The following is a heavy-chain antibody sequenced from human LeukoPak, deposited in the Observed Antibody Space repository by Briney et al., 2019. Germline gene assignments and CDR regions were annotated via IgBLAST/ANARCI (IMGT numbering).Heavy chain of an antibody. Sequence: PSETLSLTCTVAGGSVSSSNYYWGWIRQPPGKGLEWIGSIYDSGSTYYNPSLKSRVTISVDTSKNQFSLKLTSVTAADTAIYYCAGWGSGDYYYVDYWGQGTLVTVSS. CDR1: GGSVSSSNYY. CDR2: IYDSGST. J-gene: IGHJ4*02. D-gene: IGHD3-22*01. V-gene: IGHV4-39*07. CDR3: AGWGSGDYYYVDY.